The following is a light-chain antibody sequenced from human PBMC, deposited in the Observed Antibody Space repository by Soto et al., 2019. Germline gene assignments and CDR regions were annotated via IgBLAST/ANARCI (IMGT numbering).Light chain of an antibody. CDR3: IQALQTPWT. Sequence: DIVMTQSPLSLPVTPGEPASISCRSSQSLLHSNGYNYLYWYLQKPGQSPQLLIYLGSNRASGVPDRFSGSGSGTDFTLKISRVEAEDVGVYYCIQALQTPWTFGQGTKVEIK. V-gene: IGKV2-28*01. J-gene: IGKJ1*01. CDR1: QSLLHSNGYNY. CDR2: LGS.